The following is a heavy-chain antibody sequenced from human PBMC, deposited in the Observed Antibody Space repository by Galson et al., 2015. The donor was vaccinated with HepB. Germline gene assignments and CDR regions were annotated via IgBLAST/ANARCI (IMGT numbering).Heavy chain of an antibody. V-gene: IGHV3-48*01. CDR3: ARDNDYAFDI. CDR1: GFTFSSYS. CDR2: ISGSSRII. J-gene: IGHJ3*02. D-gene: IGHD2-21*02. Sequence: SLRLSCAASGFTFSSYSMNWVRQAPGKGLEWVSYISGSSRIIYYADSVKGRFTISRDNAKNSLYVQMDSLRAEDTAVYYCARDNDYAFDIWGQGTMVTVSS.